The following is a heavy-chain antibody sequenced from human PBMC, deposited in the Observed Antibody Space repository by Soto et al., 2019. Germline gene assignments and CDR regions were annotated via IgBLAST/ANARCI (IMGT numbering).Heavy chain of an antibody. Sequence: QLQLQESGPGLAKPSETLSLTCTVSGGSITSSSSYWGWIRQPPGKGLEWVGSIYYLGNTYYNPSLGSRVTLSVDTSKHQFSLEMRSVTAADTAVFYRAGLYPYESSVYHINYWGQGALVTVSS. J-gene: IGHJ4*02. D-gene: IGHD3-22*01. CDR1: GGSITSSSSY. CDR3: AGLYPYESSVYHINY. CDR2: IYYLGNT. V-gene: IGHV4-39*01.